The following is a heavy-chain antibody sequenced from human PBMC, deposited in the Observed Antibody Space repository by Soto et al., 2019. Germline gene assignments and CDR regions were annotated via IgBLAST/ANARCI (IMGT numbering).Heavy chain of an antibody. CDR2: ISYSGST. D-gene: IGHD2-21*02. CDR3: ATDGGLSCGGDCRVDGFDI. Sequence: QVQLQESGPGLVKPSETLSLTCTVSGGSISSYYWNWIRQPPGRGLEWIGYISYSGSTSYNPSPESRVTISVDTSKNQFSLNLSSVTAADTAVYYCATDGGLSCGGDCRVDGFDIWGQGTMVTVSS. J-gene: IGHJ3*02. V-gene: IGHV4-59*01. CDR1: GGSISSYY.